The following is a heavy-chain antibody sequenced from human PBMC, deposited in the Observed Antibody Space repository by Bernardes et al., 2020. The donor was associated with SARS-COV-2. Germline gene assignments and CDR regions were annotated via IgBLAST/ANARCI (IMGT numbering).Heavy chain of an antibody. CDR3: AKLRSVLWIHPYYNAMDA. D-gene: IGHD2-2*01. CDR2: ISGSGAST. J-gene: IGHJ6*02. V-gene: IGHV3-23*01. Sequence: GGSLRLCCAAAGFTFNNYAMSWVSQAPGKGLEWVLTISGSGASTYYADSVKGRFTISRDSSKNTVYLQMNTLRPEDTAVYYCAKLRSVLWIHPYYNAMDAWGQGTTVTVSS. CDR1: GFTFNNYA.